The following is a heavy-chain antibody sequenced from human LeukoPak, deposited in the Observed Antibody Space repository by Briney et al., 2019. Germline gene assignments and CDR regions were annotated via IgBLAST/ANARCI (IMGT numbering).Heavy chain of an antibody. V-gene: IGHV3-7*01. CDR1: GFSISSHW. CDR3: ATYSSLNRREFQY. D-gene: IGHD3-22*01. CDR2: LKEDVSAR. Sequence: GGSLRLSCVASGFSISSHWMSWVRQAPGKGLEWVASLKEDVSARNLVDSVKGRFTISRDNAKNSLYLQMNSLRAEVTAVYYCATYSSLNRREFQYWGQGTLLTVSS. J-gene: IGHJ1*01.